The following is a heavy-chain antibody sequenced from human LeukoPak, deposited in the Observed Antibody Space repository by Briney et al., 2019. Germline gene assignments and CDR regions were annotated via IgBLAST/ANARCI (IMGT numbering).Heavy chain of an antibody. D-gene: IGHD2-2*01. CDR1: GYTFTSYY. J-gene: IGHJ3*02. V-gene: IGHV1-18*04. CDR2: ISAYYGNT. Sequence: ASVKVSCKASGYTFTSYYMHWVRQAPGQGLEWMGWISAYYGNTNYAQKLQGRVTMTTDTSTSTAYMELRSLRSDDTAVYYCARDSTDAFDIWGQGTMVTVSS. CDR3: ARDSTDAFDI.